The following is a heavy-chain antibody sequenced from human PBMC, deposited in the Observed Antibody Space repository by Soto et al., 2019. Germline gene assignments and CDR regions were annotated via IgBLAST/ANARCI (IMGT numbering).Heavy chain of an antibody. CDR2: SYFTGAT. D-gene: IGHD1-26*01. CDR1: GGSITGYY. Sequence: QVQLQESRPGLVQPSDTLSLSCTVSGGSITGYYWSWIRHSPGKGLEWIGCSYFTGATNYNPSLKSRVTISVEASKNQFSLNLRSVTAADTAVYYCARERTPRSGFDYWGQGALVTV. V-gene: IGHV4-59*01. CDR3: ARERTPRSGFDY. J-gene: IGHJ4*02.